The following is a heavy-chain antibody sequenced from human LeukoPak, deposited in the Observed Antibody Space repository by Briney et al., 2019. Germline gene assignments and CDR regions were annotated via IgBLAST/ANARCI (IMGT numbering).Heavy chain of an antibody. CDR1: GGTFSSYA. Sequence: SVKVSCKASGGTFSSYAISWVRQAPGQGLEWMGGIIPIFGTANYAQKFQGRVTITADESTSTAYMELSSLRSEDTAVYYCARGGRFLEWLLYYDYWGQGTLVTVSS. J-gene: IGHJ4*02. D-gene: IGHD3-3*01. CDR3: ARGGRFLEWLLYYDY. CDR2: IIPIFGTA. V-gene: IGHV1-69*01.